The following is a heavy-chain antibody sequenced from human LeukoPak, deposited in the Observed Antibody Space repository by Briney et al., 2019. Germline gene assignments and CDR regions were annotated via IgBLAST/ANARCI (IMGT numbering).Heavy chain of an antibody. D-gene: IGHD5-18*01. CDR1: GFTFSSYA. Sequence: PGGSLRLSCAASGFTFSSYAMHWVRQAPGKGLEWVAVISYDGTNKYYADSVKGRFTISRDNSKNTLYLQMNSLRAEDTAVHYCAREGGYSYGRFDYWGQGTLVTVSS. CDR3: AREGGYSYGRFDY. CDR2: ISYDGTNK. V-gene: IGHV3-30-3*01. J-gene: IGHJ4*02.